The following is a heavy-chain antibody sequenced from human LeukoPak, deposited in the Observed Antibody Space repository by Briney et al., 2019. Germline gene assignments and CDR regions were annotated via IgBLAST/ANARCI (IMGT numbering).Heavy chain of an antibody. Sequence: GGSLRLSCAASGFTVSSNYMSWVRQAPGKGLGWVSVIYSGGSTYYADSVKGRFTISRDNSKNTLYLQMNSLRAEDTAVYYCARGRNDILTGYPFDYWGQGTLVTVSS. CDR1: GFTVSSNY. CDR2: IYSGGST. CDR3: ARGRNDILTGYPFDY. J-gene: IGHJ4*02. D-gene: IGHD3-9*01. V-gene: IGHV3-53*01.